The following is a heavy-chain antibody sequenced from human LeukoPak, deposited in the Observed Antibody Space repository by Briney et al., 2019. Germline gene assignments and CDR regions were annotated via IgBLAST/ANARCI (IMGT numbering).Heavy chain of an antibody. V-gene: IGHV4-61*01. CDR3: AAWQTIIFDY. D-gene: IGHD5-24*01. Sequence: SETLSLTCTVSGGSFTSGNYHWTWIRQPPGKGLEWIGYISYSGSTDYNPSLRGRVTMSIDRPRNQFSLKLYSVSAADTAVYYCAAWQTIIFDYWGQGSLVTVSS. J-gene: IGHJ4*02. CDR1: GGSFTSGNYH. CDR2: ISYSGST.